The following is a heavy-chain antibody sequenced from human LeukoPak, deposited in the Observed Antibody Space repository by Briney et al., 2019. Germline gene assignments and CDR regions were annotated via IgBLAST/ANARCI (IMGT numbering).Heavy chain of an antibody. CDR3: ARDRDWAFDY. D-gene: IGHD3-9*01. CDR2: IRSSDRAI. Sequence: GGSLRLSCVASGFTFSTYSMNWVRQAPGKGLEWVSYIRSSDRAIYYADSVTGRFTISRDNAKNSLYMQMHSLRDEDTAVYYRARDRDWAFDYWGQGTLITVSS. V-gene: IGHV3-48*02. J-gene: IGHJ4*02. CDR1: GFTFSTYS.